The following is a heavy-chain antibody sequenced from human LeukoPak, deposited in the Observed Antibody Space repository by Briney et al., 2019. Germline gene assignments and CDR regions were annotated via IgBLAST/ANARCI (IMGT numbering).Heavy chain of an antibody. V-gene: IGHV3-66*01. CDR2: IYSGGAT. Sequence: GGSLRLSCAASGFTVSSHYMNWVRQAPGKGLEWVSIIYSGGATYDADSVRGRFTISRDKSKNTLYLQMNSLRAEDTAVYYCARGYDSGGYYWGQGTLVTVSS. J-gene: IGHJ4*02. D-gene: IGHD3-22*01. CDR3: ARGYDSGGYY. CDR1: GFTVSSHY.